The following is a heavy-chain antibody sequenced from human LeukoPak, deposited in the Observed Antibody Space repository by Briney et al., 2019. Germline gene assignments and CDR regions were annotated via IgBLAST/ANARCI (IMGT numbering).Heavy chain of an antibody. Sequence: GASVKLSCKASGYTFTDYALHWLGQAPGQSLEWMGWITIGRGEILYSQEFQRRITFTRYTSASTVYLDLSDMRSEDTDVYYCARGGKQWRGGNYFDSWGQGTLVAVSS. CDR3: ARGGKQWRGGNYFDS. D-gene: IGHD6-19*01. CDR2: ITIGRGEI. J-gene: IGHJ4*02. V-gene: IGHV1-3*03. CDR1: GYTFTDYA.